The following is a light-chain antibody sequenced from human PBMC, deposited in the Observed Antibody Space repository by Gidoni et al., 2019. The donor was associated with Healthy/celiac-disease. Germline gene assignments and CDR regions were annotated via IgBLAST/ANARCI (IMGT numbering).Light chain of an antibody. V-gene: IGKV1-5*03. Sequence: DIQMTQSLSTLSASVGDRVTITCRASQSISSWLAWYQQKPGKAPKLLIYKASSLESGVPSRFSGSGSGTEFTLTISSLQPDDFATYYCQQYNSYSITFXQXTRLXIK. CDR1: QSISSW. J-gene: IGKJ5*01. CDR2: KAS. CDR3: QQYNSYSIT.